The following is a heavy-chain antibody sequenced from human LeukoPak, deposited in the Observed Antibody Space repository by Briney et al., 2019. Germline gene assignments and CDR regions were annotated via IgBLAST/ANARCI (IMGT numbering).Heavy chain of an antibody. V-gene: IGHV4-39*01. J-gene: IGHJ4*02. CDR3: ASLLLQDGDAH. D-gene: IGHD4-17*01. Sequence: SETLSFTCTVSGGSISGSSLYWSWIRQPPGKGLEWIGSISYSGTTYYSPSLKSRVTVSVDTSKNQFSLGLTSVTAADTAIYYCASLLLQDGDAHWGQGILVTVSS. CDR2: ISYSGTT. CDR1: GGSISGSSLY.